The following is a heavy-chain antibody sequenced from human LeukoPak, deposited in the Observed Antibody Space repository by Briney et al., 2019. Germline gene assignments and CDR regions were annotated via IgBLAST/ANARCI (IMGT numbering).Heavy chain of an antibody. Sequence: PGRSLRLSCAASGFTFDDYAMHWVRQAPGKGLEWVSGISWNSGSIGYADSVKGRFTISRDNAKNSLYLQMNSLRAEDTALYYRAKDMRTEYYDILTGYLDYWGQGTLVTVSS. CDR2: ISWNSGSI. J-gene: IGHJ4*02. CDR1: GFTFDDYA. CDR3: AKDMRTEYYDILTGYLDY. D-gene: IGHD3-9*01. V-gene: IGHV3-9*01.